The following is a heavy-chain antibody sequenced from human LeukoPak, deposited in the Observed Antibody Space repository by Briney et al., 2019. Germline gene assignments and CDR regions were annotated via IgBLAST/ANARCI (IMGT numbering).Heavy chain of an antibody. D-gene: IGHD6-13*01. CDR1: GFTFSSYW. CDR3: ARGIAEDDAFDI. CDR2: INSDGSST. Sequence: GGSLRLSCAASGFTFSSYWMHWVRQAPGKGLVWVSRINSDGSSTSYADSVKGRFTISRDNAKNTLYLQMNSLRAEDTAVYYCARGIAEDDAFDIWGQGTMVTVSS. V-gene: IGHV3-74*01. J-gene: IGHJ3*02.